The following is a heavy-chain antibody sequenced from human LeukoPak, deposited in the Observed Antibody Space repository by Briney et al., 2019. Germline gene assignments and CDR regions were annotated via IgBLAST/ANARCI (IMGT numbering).Heavy chain of an antibody. J-gene: IGHJ4*02. CDR2: ISWNSGSI. Sequence: GRSLRLSCAASGFTFDDYAMHWVRQAPGKGLEWVSGISWNSGSIGYADSVKGRFTISRDNAKNFLYLQMNSLRAEDTALYYCAKDRTIAAAGTSYDYWGQGTLVTVSS. D-gene: IGHD6-13*01. CDR3: AKDRTIAAAGTSYDY. V-gene: IGHV3-9*01. CDR1: GFTFDDYA.